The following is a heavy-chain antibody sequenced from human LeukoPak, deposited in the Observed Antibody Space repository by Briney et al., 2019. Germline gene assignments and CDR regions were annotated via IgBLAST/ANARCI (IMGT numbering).Heavy chain of an antibody. D-gene: IGHD4-23*01. V-gene: IGHV3-30-3*01. CDR1: GFTFSSYA. J-gene: IGHJ4*02. CDR3: ARTTVVAKYFDY. CDR2: ISYDGSSE. Sequence: PGRSLRLSCAASGFTFSSYAMHWVRQAPGKGLEWVAVISYDGSSESYADSVKDRFTISRDNSKNTLYLQMDSLRAEDTAVYYCARTTVVAKYFDYWGQGTLVTVSS.